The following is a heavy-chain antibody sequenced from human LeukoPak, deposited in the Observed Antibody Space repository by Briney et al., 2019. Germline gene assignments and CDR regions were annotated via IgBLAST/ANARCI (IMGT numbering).Heavy chain of an antibody. CDR1: GGSISSSSYY. CDR3: ASIHPFDY. CDR2: INHSGST. Sequence: SETLSLTCTVSGGSISSSSYYWSWIRQPPGKGLEWIGEINHSGSTNYNPSLKSRVTISVDTSKNQFSLKLSSVTAADTAVYYCASIHPFDYWGQGTLVTVSS. D-gene: IGHD2/OR15-2a*01. J-gene: IGHJ4*02. V-gene: IGHV4-39*07.